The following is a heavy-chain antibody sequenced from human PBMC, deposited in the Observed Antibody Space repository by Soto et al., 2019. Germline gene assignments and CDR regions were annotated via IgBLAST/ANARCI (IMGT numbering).Heavy chain of an antibody. J-gene: IGHJ4*02. CDR2: ITIRTGNV. Sequence: PGGSLRLSCEASGFTISECSMNWVRQAPGKGLEWLAYITIRTGNVLYADSVRGRFTISADNAENSVILQMNSLRAEDTAVYYCARDYSSYGPFDYWGQGTLVTVSS. D-gene: IGHD5-18*01. CDR3: ARDYSSYGPFDY. CDR1: GFTISECS. V-gene: IGHV3-48*01.